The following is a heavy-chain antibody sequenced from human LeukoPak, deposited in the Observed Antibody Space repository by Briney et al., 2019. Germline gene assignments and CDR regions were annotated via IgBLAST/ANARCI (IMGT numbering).Heavy chain of an antibody. Sequence: GGSLRLSCAASGFTFSNHGMNWVRQAPGKGLEWVSGISPGGDITYYADSVQGWFTISRDNSKNTVYLQMNSLRAEDTAVYYCARVLHKRNYDSGVYYGYWGQGTLVTVSS. CDR2: ISPGGDIT. J-gene: IGHJ4*02. CDR3: ARVLHKRNYDSGVYYGY. CDR1: GFTFSNHG. V-gene: IGHV3-23*01. D-gene: IGHD3-22*01.